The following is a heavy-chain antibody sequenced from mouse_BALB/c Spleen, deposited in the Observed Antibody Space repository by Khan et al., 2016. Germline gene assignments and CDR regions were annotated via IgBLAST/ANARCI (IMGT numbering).Heavy chain of an antibody. CDR2: INPDSSTI. CDR1: GFAFSRYW. J-gene: IGHJ3*01. CDR3: ARLHYYVRFAY. D-gene: IGHD1-2*01. V-gene: IGHV4-1*02. Sequence: EVKLLESGGGLVQPGGSLKLSCAAAGFAFSRYWMSWVRQAPGKGLEWIGEINPDSSTIKYTPSLKDKFIISRDNAKNTLYLQMSKVRSEDTALSDCARLHYYVRFAYWGQGTLVTVSA.